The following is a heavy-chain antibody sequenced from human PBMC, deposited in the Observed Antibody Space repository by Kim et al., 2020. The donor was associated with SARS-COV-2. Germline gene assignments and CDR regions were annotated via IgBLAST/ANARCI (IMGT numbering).Heavy chain of an antibody. CDR2: ISGSGGST. CDR1: GFTFSSYA. J-gene: IGHJ5*02. V-gene: IGHV3-23*01. D-gene: IGHD5-18*01. Sequence: GGSLRLSCAASGFTFSSYAMSWVRQAPGKGLEWVSGISGSGGSTNYADSVKGRFTISRENSKNTLYLQMNSLRAEDTAVYYCAKETRIQLWGKWFDPWGQETLVTVSS. CDR3: AKETRIQLWGKWFDP.